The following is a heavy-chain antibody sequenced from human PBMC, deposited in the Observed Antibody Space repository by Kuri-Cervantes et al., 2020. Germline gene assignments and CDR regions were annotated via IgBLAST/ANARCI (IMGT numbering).Heavy chain of an antibody. Sequence: ASVKVSCKASGYTFTSYGVTWVRQAPGQGLEWMGWISGYNGNTNYAQNLQGRVTLTTDRFTSTAYMELSSLRSEDTAVYYCARAKYYYDSSGYLGFDPWGQGTLVTVSS. CDR1: GYTFTSYG. CDR3: ARAKYYYDSSGYLGFDP. V-gene: IGHV1-18*01. CDR2: ISGYNGNT. D-gene: IGHD3-22*01. J-gene: IGHJ5*02.